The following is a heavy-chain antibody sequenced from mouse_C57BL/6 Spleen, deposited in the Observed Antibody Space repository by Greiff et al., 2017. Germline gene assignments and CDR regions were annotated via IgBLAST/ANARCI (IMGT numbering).Heavy chain of an antibody. CDR2: IDPSDSYT. V-gene: IGHV1-69*01. CDR3: ARWVGYYGNYAMDY. CDR1: GYTFTSYW. D-gene: IGHD2-3*01. J-gene: IGHJ4*01. Sequence: VQLQQPGAELVMPGASVKLSCKASGYTFTSYWMHWVKQRPGQGLEWIGEIDPSDSYTNYNQKFKGKSTLTVDKSSSTAYMQLSSLTSEDSAVYYCARWVGYYGNYAMDYWGQGTSVTVSS.